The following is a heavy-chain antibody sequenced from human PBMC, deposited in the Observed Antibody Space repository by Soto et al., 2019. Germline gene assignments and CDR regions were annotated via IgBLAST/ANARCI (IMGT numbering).Heavy chain of an antibody. CDR3: AREGGYYYDSSGSDY. CDR1: GFTFSSYS. CDR2: IRSSSSYI. J-gene: IGHJ4*02. D-gene: IGHD3-22*01. V-gene: IGHV3-21*01. Sequence: GSLRLSCAASGFTFSSYSMHWVRQAPGKGLEWVSSIRSSSSYIYYADSVKGRFTISRDNAKNSLYLQMNSLRAEDTAVYYCAREGGYYYDSSGSDYWGQGTLVTVSS.